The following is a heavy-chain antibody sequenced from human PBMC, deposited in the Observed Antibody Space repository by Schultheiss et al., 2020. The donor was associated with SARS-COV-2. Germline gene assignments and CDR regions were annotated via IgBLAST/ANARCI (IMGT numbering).Heavy chain of an antibody. J-gene: IGHJ4*02. V-gene: IGHV3-23*01. CDR1: GFTFSSYA. D-gene: IGHD3-9*01. Sequence: GGSLRLSCAASGFTFSSYAMSWVRKAPGKGLEWVSAISGSGGSTYYADSVKGRFTISRDNSKNTLYLQMNSLRAEDTAVYYCAKVGLLRYYYFDYWGQGTLVTAPQ. CDR2: ISGSGGST. CDR3: AKVGLLRYYYFDY.